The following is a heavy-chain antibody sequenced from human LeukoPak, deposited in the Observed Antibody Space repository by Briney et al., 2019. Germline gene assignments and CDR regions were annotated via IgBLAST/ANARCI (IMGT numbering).Heavy chain of an antibody. CDR1: GGSFSGYY. D-gene: IGHD6-6*01. CDR3: ARSGSSSPSDAFDI. V-gene: IGHV4-34*01. J-gene: IGHJ3*02. Sequence: SETLSLTCAVYGGSFSGYYWSWIRQPPGKGLEWIGEINHSGSTNYNPSLKSRVTISVDTSKNQFSLKLSSVTAADTAVYYCARSGSSSPSDAFDIWGQGTMVTVSS. CDR2: INHSGST.